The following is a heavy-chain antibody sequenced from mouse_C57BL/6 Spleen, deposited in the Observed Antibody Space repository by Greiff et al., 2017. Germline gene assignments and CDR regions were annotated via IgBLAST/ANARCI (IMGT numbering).Heavy chain of an antibody. J-gene: IGHJ2*01. CDR1: GYAFSSYW. D-gene: IGHD3-2*02. CDR2: IYPGDGDT. V-gene: IGHV1-80*01. CDR3: ARDSSGPYYFDY. Sequence: VQGVESGAELVKPGASVKISCKASGYAFSSYWMNWVKQRPGKGLEWIGQIYPGDGDTNYNGKFKGKATLTADKSSSTAYMQLSSLTSEDSAVYFCARDSSGPYYFDYWGQGTTLTVSS.